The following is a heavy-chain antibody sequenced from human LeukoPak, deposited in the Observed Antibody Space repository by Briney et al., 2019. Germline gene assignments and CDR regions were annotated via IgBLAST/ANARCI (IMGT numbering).Heavy chain of an antibody. D-gene: IGHD3-22*01. V-gene: IGHV3-21*01. CDR1: GFTFSSYW. J-gene: IGHJ4*02. CDR3: ARVLLYYDSSGYLDY. Sequence: GGSLRLSCAASGFTFSSYWMSWVRQAPGKGLEWVSSISSSSSYIYYADSVKGRFTISRDNAKNSLYLQMNSLRAEDTAVYYCARVLLYYDSSGYLDYWGQGTLVTVSS. CDR2: ISSSSSYI.